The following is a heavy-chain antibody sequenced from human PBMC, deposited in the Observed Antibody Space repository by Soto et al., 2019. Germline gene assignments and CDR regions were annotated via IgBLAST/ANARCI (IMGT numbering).Heavy chain of an antibody. V-gene: IGHV3-30*18. CDR1: GFTFSSYG. CDR3: AKIDYGDYEPASGFDY. D-gene: IGHD4-17*01. Sequence: QVQLVESGGGVVQPGRSLRLSCAASGFTFSSYGMHWVRQAPGKGLEWVAVISYDGSNKYYADSVKGRFTISRDNSKNTLYLQMNSLRAEDTAVYYCAKIDYGDYEPASGFDYWGQGTLVTVSS. CDR2: ISYDGSNK. J-gene: IGHJ4*02.